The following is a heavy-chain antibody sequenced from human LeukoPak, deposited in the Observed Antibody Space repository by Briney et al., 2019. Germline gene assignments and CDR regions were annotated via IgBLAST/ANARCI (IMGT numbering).Heavy chain of an antibody. CDR1: GFTFDDYG. Sequence: GGSLRLSCAASGFTFDDYGMSWVRQAPGKGLEWVSGINWNGGSTGYADSVKGRSTISRDNAKNSLYLQMNSLRAEDTALYYCAGGDYGGYFDYWGQGTLVTVSS. D-gene: IGHD2-21*02. CDR2: INWNGGST. V-gene: IGHV3-20*04. CDR3: AGGDYGGYFDY. J-gene: IGHJ4*02.